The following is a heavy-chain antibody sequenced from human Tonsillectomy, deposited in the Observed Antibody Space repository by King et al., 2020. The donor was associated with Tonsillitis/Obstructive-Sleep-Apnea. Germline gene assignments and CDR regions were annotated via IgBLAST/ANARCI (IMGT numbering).Heavy chain of an antibody. V-gene: IGHV5-51*01. J-gene: IGHJ4*02. CDR3: ARHRTSGSLEPGGY. Sequence: QLVQSGAEVKKPGESLKISCEGSGYSFTTYWIVWVRQMPGKGLEWMGIIYPGDSDTRYSPSFQGQVTISPATSISTAYLQWGSLKASDTAIYYCARHRTSGSLEPGGYWGQGTLVTVSS. CDR1: GYSFTTYW. D-gene: IGHD1-26*01. CDR2: IYPGDSDT.